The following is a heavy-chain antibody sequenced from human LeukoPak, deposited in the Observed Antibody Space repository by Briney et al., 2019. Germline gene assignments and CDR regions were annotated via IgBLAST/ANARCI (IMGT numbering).Heavy chain of an antibody. CDR1: EYSSSKYW. Sequence: GGSLKNSRKGFEYSSSKYWIGWGGQMPGKGPGWMGIIYPGDSDTRYSPSFQGQVTISADKSISTAYLQWSSLKASDTAMYYCARHARRGVITAFDYWGQGTLVTVSS. CDR3: ARHARRGVITAFDY. CDR2: IYPGDSDT. D-gene: IGHD3-10*01. J-gene: IGHJ4*02. V-gene: IGHV5-51*01.